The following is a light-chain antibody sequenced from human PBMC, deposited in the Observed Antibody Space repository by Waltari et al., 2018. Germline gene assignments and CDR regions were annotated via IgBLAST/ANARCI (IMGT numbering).Light chain of an antibody. CDR1: SSNIGSNY. V-gene: IGLV1-47*01. J-gene: IGLJ3*02. CDR3: AACDDSLSGPWV. CDR2: RNN. Sequence: QSVLTQPPSASGTPGQRVTISCSGSSSNIGSNYVYWYQQLPGTAPKLRIYRNNHAASGGPEQFSGAKSGTSAALAIRGLRSEDEADYDCAACDDSLSGPWVFGGGTKLTVL.